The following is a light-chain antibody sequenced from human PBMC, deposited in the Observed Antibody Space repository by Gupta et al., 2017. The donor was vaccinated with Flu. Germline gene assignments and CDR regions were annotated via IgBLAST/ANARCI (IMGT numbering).Light chain of an antibody. Sequence: TVRITCQGDILRSSYESWYQQRPGQAPVLVIYAKKIRHSGNPERFSGSSSGTTAALTITRARAEEEADYYCNARDSADNHQAVFGGGTKLTVL. J-gene: IGLJ2*01. CDR3: NARDSADNHQAV. V-gene: IGLV3-19*01. CDR2: AKK. CDR1: ILRSSY.